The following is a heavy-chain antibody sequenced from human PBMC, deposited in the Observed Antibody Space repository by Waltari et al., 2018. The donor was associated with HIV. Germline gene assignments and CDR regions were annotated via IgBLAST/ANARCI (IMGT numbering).Heavy chain of an antibody. Sequence: ELLLVESGGGLVQPGGSLRLSCAASGFRFADHWMTWVRQAPGRELEWVANIKQDGSEEYDVDSVKGRFTISRDNARNSLYLQMNSLTAEDTALYYCATRSYDYISRASAWFLDSWGQGTLVTVSS. CDR2: IKQDGSEE. J-gene: IGHJ4*02. D-gene: IGHD3-10*01. CDR3: ATRSYDYISRASAWFLDS. V-gene: IGHV3-7*01. CDR1: GFRFADHW.